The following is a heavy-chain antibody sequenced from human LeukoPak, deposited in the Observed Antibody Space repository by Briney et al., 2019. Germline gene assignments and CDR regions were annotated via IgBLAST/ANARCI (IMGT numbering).Heavy chain of an antibody. D-gene: IGHD5-18*01. V-gene: IGHV4-4*09. CDR2: IYTSGST. Sequence: SETLSLTCTVSGGSISSYYWSWIRQPPGKGLEWIGYIYTSGSTNYNPSLKSRVTISVDKSKNQFSLQLSSVTAADTAVYYCASSDRGYSYGQFDYWGQGTLVTVSS. J-gene: IGHJ4*02. CDR1: GGSISSYY. CDR3: ASSDRGYSYGQFDY.